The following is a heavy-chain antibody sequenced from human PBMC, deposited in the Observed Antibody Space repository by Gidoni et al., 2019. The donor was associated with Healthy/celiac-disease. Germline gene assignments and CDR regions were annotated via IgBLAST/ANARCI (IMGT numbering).Heavy chain of an antibody. J-gene: IGHJ3*02. CDR1: GGSISRGGYS. CDR2: IYHSGST. V-gene: IGHV4-30-2*01. D-gene: IGHD3-9*01. Sequence: QLQLQESGPGLVKPSQTLSLTCAVPGGSISRGGYSWSWIRQPPGKGLEWIGYIYHSGSTYYNPSLKSRVTISVDRSKNQFSLKLSSVTAADTAVYYCARQLRYFDWSDAFDIWGQGTMVTVSS. CDR3: ARQLRYFDWSDAFDI.